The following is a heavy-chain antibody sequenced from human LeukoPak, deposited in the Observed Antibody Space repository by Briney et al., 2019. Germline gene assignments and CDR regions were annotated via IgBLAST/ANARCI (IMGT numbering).Heavy chain of an antibody. J-gene: IGHJ4*02. Sequence: GGSLRLSCAASGFTFSSYWMHWVRQAPGKGLVWVSRINSDGSSTYYADSVKGRFTISRDNSKNTLYLQMNSLRAEDTAVYYCAKDSPAGQLVLFDYWGQGTLVTVSS. CDR2: INSDGSST. V-gene: IGHV3-74*01. CDR3: AKDSPAGQLVLFDY. D-gene: IGHD6-6*01. CDR1: GFTFSSYW.